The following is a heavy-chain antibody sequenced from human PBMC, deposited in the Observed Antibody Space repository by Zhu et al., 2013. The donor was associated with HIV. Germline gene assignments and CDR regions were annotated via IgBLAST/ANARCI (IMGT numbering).Heavy chain of an antibody. CDR2: IIPIFGTA. CDR1: GGTFSSYA. D-gene: IGHD3-10*01. CDR3: ARAPRGWVLGANFRQDPNWFDP. V-gene: IGHV1-69*01. J-gene: IGHJ5*02. Sequence: QVQLVQSGAEVKKPGSSVKVSCKASGGTFSSYAISWVRQAPGQGLEWMGGIIPIFGTANYAQKFQGRVTITADESTSTAYMELSSLRSEDTAVYYCARAPRGWVLGANFRQDPNWFDPWGPGNPGHRLL.